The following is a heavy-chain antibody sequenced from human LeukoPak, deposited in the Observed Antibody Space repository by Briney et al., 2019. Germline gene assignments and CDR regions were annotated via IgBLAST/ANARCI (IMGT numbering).Heavy chain of an antibody. D-gene: IGHD1-26*01. CDR2: IYHSGST. CDR3: ARGSNVGALNYYYMDV. Sequence: SKTLSLTCTVSGYSISSGYYWGWIRQPPGKGLEWIGSIYHSGSTYYNPSLKSRVTTSVDTSKNQFSLKLSSVTAADTAVYYCARGSNVGALNYYYMDVWGKGTTVTVSS. CDR1: GYSISSGYY. V-gene: IGHV4-38-2*02. J-gene: IGHJ6*03.